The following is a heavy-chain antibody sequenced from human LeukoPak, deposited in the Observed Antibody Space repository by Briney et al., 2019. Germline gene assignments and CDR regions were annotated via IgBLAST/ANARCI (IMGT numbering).Heavy chain of an antibody. CDR1: GYTFTGYY. V-gene: IGHV1-2*02. Sequence: ASVKVSCKASGYTFTGYYMHWVRQAPGQGLEWMGWINPNSGGTNYAQKFQGRVTMTRDTSISTAYMEPSRLRSDDTAVYYCARMVAARPPYYYYYMDVWGKGTTVTVSS. CDR2: INPNSGGT. CDR3: ARMVAARPPYYYYYMDV. D-gene: IGHD6-6*01. J-gene: IGHJ6*03.